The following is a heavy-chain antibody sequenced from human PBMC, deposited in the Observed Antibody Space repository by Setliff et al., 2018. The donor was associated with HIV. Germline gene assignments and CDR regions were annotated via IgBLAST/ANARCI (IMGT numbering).Heavy chain of an antibody. V-gene: IGHV5-51*01. Sequence: GESLKISCKTSGSNFNTYWVGWVRQMPGKGLEWLGIIYIGDSETKYSPSFQGQVTFSADKSVRTAYLQWRSLKASDTAMYFCARGNYDSSGYSLDHWGQGTLVTVSS. CDR3: ARGNYDSSGYSLDH. D-gene: IGHD3-22*01. J-gene: IGHJ4*02. CDR1: GSNFNTYW. CDR2: IYIGDSET.